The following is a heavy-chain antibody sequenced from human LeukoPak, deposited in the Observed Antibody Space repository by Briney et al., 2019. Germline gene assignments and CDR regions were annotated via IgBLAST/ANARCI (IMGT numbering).Heavy chain of an antibody. V-gene: IGHV4-34*01. CDR1: GGSFSDFY. Sequence: SETLTLTCAVYGGSFSDFYWNWIRQPPGKGLEWIGEINHSGSANYNPPLKSRATMSVDTSQNQFSLKLSSVTAADTAVYYCARQPPRYCSSTSCYSFGFDYWGQGTLVTVSS. D-gene: IGHD2-2*02. CDR3: ARQPPRYCSSTSCYSFGFDY. J-gene: IGHJ4*02. CDR2: INHSGSA.